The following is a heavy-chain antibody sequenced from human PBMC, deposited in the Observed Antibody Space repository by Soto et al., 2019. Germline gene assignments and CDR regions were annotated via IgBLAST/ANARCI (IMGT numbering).Heavy chain of an antibody. Sequence: QEQLVQSGAEVKKPGSSVKVSCKASGGLFSSYAISWVRQAPGQGLEWMGGIIPIFGTANYAQKFQGRVTITADESANTAYMELSSLRSEDTAMYYCARASVAARRRGGFYYDQGMDVWGQGTTV. J-gene: IGHJ6*02. CDR1: GGLFSSYA. D-gene: IGHD6-6*01. V-gene: IGHV1-69*01. CDR2: IIPIFGTA. CDR3: ARASVAARRRGGFYYDQGMDV.